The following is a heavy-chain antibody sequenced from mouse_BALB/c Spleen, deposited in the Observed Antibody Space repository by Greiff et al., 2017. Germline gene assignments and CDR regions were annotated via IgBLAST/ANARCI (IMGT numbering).Heavy chain of an antibody. Sequence: EVHLVESGGGLVKPGGSLKLSCAASGFTFSSYAMSWVRQTPEKRLEWVASISSGGSTYYPDSVKGRFTISRDNARNILYLQMSSLRSEDTAMYYCARGRDGAWFAYWGQGTLVTVSA. J-gene: IGHJ3*01. CDR2: ISSGGST. V-gene: IGHV5-6-5*01. D-gene: IGHD1-1*02. CDR3: ARGRDGAWFAY. CDR1: GFTFSSYA.